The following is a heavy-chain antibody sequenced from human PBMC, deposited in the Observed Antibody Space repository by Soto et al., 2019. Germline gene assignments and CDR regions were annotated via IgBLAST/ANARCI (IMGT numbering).Heavy chain of an antibody. V-gene: IGHV3-15*07. CDR1: GFTFSNAW. J-gene: IGHJ6*02. CDR2: IKSKTDGGTT. Sequence: EVQLVESGGGLVKPGGSLRLSCAASGFTFSNAWMNWVRQAPGKGLEWGGRIKSKTDGGTTDYAAPVKGRFTISRDDSNNTLYLQMNSLKTEHTAVYYCTTGDDFWSGYYLRAGNYYYGMDVWGQGTTVTVSS. D-gene: IGHD3-3*01. CDR3: TTGDDFWSGYYLRAGNYYYGMDV.